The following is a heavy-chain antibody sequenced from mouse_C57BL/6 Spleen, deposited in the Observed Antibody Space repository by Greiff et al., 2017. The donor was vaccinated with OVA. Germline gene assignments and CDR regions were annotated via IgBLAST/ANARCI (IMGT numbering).Heavy chain of an antibody. V-gene: IGHV1-74*01. CDR3: AIDSSYDFDY. CDR2: IHPSDSDT. CDR1: GYTFTSYW. J-gene: IGHJ2*01. D-gene: IGHD1-1*01. Sequence: QVQLQQPGAERGKEGEAVKVSCKASGYTFTSYWMHWVKQRPGQGLEWIGRIHPSDSDTNYNQKFKGKATLTVDKSSSTAYMQLSSLTSEDSAVYYCAIDSSYDFDYWGQGTTLTVSS.